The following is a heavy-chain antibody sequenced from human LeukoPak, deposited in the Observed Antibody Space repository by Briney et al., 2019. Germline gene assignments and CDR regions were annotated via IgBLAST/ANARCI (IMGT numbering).Heavy chain of an antibody. CDR1: GGTFSSYA. CDR2: IIPIFGTA. D-gene: IGHD2-21*02. V-gene: IGHV1-69*01. J-gene: IGHJ4*02. CDR3: VKGLCGGDCPFHY. Sequence: ASVTVSCKASGGTFSSYAISWVRQAPGQGLEWMGGIIPIFGTANYAQKFQGRVTITADESTSTAYMELSSLRAEDTALYYCVKGLCGGDCPFHYWGQGTLVTVSS.